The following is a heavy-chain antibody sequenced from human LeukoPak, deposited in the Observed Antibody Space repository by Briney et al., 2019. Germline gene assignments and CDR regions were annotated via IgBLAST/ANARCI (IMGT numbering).Heavy chain of an antibody. D-gene: IGHD6-6*01. CDR1: GFTFRIYD. J-gene: IGHJ3*02. CDR2: ISGSGDNT. Sequence: PGGSLRLSCAASGFTFRIYDMSWVRQAPGKGLEWVPVISGSGDNTFYADSAKGRFTISRDNSKNTLFLQMNSLRAEDTAVYYCASEYGSSSGRAFDIWGQGTMVTVSS. V-gene: IGHV3-23*01. CDR3: ASEYGSSSGRAFDI.